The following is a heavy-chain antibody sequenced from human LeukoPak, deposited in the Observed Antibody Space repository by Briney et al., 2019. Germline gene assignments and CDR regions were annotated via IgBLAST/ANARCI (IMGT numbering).Heavy chain of an antibody. CDR2: INSDGTST. CDR1: GFTFSNHW. Sequence: GGSLRLSCAASGFTFSNHWLHWVRQAPGKGLVWVSRINSDGTSTIYADSVKGRFTISRDNAKSTVYLQMNSLRAEDTAVYYCARADSSGYSFFDLWGRGTLVTVSS. J-gene: IGHJ2*01. D-gene: IGHD3-22*01. V-gene: IGHV3-74*01. CDR3: ARADSSGYSFFDL.